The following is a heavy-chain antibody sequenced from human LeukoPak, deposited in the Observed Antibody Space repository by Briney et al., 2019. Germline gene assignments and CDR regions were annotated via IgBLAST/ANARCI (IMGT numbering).Heavy chain of an antibody. V-gene: IGHV4-34*01. CDR1: GGSFSGYY. Sequence: SETLSLTCAVYGGSFSGYYWSWIRQPPGKGLEWIGEINHSGSTNYNPSLKSRVTISVDTSKNQFSLKLSSVTAADTAVYYCARGPRSGWWFNPQYYYYYMDVWGKGTTVTVSS. D-gene: IGHD6-19*01. CDR2: INHSGST. J-gene: IGHJ6*03. CDR3: ARGPRSGWWFNPQYYYYYMDV.